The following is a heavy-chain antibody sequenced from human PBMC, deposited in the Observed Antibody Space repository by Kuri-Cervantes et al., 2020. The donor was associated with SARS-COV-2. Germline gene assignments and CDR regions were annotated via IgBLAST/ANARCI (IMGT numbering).Heavy chain of an antibody. J-gene: IGHJ5*02. CDR2: IYYSGST. Sequence: SETLSLTCTVSGGSISSSSYYWGWIRQPPGKGLEWIGSIYYSGSTYYNPSLKSRVTISVDTSKNQFSLKLSSVTAADTAVYYCARGGFCSSTSCYSGGFDPWGQGTLVTVSS. CDR3: ARGGFCSSTSCYSGGFDP. CDR1: GGSISSSSYY. D-gene: IGHD2-2*01. V-gene: IGHV4-39*01.